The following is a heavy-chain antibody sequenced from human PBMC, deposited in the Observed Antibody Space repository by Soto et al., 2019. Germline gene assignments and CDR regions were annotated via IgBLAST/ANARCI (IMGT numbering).Heavy chain of an antibody. CDR3: TRDGWYGYKMDV. V-gene: IGHV3-48*02. Sequence: PGGSLRLSCAASGFTFSNYNMNWVRQAPGKGLEWVSYIGTSGSPIYYADSVKGRFTISRENAKNSLFLQMTSLRDDDTAVYYCTRDGWYGYKMDVWGQGTTVTVSS. D-gene: IGHD6-19*01. CDR2: IGTSGSPI. J-gene: IGHJ6*02. CDR1: GFTFSNYN.